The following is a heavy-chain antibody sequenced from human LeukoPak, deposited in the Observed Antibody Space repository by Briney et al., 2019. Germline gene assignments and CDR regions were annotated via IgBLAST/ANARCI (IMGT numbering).Heavy chain of an antibody. CDR1: GFTFSSYW. CDR2: INSDGSST. V-gene: IGHV3-74*01. D-gene: IGHD3-22*01. Sequence: GGSQRLSCAASGFTFSSYWMHWVRQAPGKGLVWVSRINSDGSSTSYADSVKGRFTISRDNAKNTLYLQMNSLRAEDTAVYYCARDYYYDSSGYYYLNYWGQGTLVTVSS. CDR3: ARDYYYDSSGYYYLNY. J-gene: IGHJ4*02.